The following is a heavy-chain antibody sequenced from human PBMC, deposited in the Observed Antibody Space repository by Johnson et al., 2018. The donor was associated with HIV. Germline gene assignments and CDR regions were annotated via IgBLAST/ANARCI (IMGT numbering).Heavy chain of an antibody. J-gene: IGHJ3*02. V-gene: IGHV3-NL1*01. CDR3: TTRTWLDAFDI. D-gene: IGHD5-24*01. CDR1: GFTFDDYG. Sequence: QVQLVESGGGVVQPGRSLRLSCAASGFTFDDYGMSWVRQAPGKGLEWVSVIYSGGSTYYADSVKGRFTISRDNSKNTLYLQINSLKTEDTAVYYCTTRTWLDAFDIWGQGTMVTVSS. CDR2: IYSGGST.